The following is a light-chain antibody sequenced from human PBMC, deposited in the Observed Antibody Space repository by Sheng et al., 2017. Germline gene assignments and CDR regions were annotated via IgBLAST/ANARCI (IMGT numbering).Light chain of an antibody. CDR2: DTS. J-gene: IGKJ5*01. V-gene: IGKV3-15*01. Sequence: ETVMTQSPATLSLSPGARATLSCRASQSVGSKLAWYQQKPGQAPRLLIYDTSSRATDVPARFSGSGSGTDFTLTISSLQSEDFAVYYCQLYNNWPITFGQGTRLEIK. CDR1: QSVGSK. CDR3: QLYNNWPIT.